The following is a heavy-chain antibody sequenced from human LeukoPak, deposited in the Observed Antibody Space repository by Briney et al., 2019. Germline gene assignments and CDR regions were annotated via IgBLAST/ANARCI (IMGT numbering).Heavy chain of an antibody. Sequence: PGGSLRLSCAASGFTLTTYWMSWVRQAPGKGLEWVANIKQDGNEKYYVDSVKGRFTISRDNAKNSLYLQMNSLRVEDTAVYYCAKVANYYYGSESYFEHWGQGTPVTASS. J-gene: IGHJ4*02. D-gene: IGHD3-10*01. CDR2: IKQDGNEK. V-gene: IGHV3-7*01. CDR3: AKVANYYYGSESYFEH. CDR1: GFTLTTYW.